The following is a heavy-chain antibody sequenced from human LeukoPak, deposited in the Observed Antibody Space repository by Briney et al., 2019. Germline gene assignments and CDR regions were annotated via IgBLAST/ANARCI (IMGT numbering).Heavy chain of an antibody. J-gene: IGHJ6*03. Sequence: RASVKVSCKASGGTFSSYAISWVRQAPGQGLEWMGGIIPIFGTANYAQKFQGRVTITADKSTSTAYMELRSLRSDDTAVYYCARENNWNRHMDVWGKGTTVTVSS. CDR2: IIPIFGTA. CDR1: GGTFSSYA. D-gene: IGHD1-20*01. CDR3: ARENNWNRHMDV. V-gene: IGHV1-69*06.